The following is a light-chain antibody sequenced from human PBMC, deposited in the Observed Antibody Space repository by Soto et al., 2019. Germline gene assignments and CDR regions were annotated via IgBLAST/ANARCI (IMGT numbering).Light chain of an antibody. CDR1: SSSVGTIF. J-gene: IGLJ3*02. Sequence: QSVLTQPPSVSGTPGQRVTISCSGSSSSVGTIFVYWYQQIPGTAPKLLIFRNNQRPSGVPDRFSGSKSGTSASLAISGLRSEDEADYYCAAWYDSLSIWVFGGGTKLTVL. CDR2: RNN. CDR3: AAWYDSLSIWV. V-gene: IGLV1-47*01.